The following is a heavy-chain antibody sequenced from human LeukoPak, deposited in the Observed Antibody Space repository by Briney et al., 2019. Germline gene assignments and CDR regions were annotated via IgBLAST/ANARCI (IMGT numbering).Heavy chain of an antibody. CDR3: ARDGRSGYDPKWGYYYYGMDV. D-gene: IGHD5-12*01. V-gene: IGHV3-21*01. CDR2: ISSSRSYI. J-gene: IGHJ6*02. Sequence: GSLRLSCAASGFTFSSYSMNWVRQAPGKGLEWVSSISSSRSYIYYADSVKGRFTISRDNAKNSLYLQMNSLRAEDTAVYYCARDGRSGYDPKWGYYYYGMDVWGQGTTVTVSS. CDR1: GFTFSSYS.